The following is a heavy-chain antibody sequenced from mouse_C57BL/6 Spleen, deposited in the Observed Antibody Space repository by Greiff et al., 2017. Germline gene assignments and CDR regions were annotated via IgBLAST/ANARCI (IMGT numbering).Heavy chain of an antibody. CDR1: GYTFTSYG. D-gene: IGHD2-1*01. V-gene: IGHV1-81*01. Sequence: VQGVESGAELARPGASVKLSCKASGYTFTSYGISWVKQRTGQGLEWIGEIYPRSGNTYYNEKFKGKATLTADKSSSTAYMELRSLTSEDSAVYFCARWGNYVVDYWGQGTSVTVSS. J-gene: IGHJ4*01. CDR2: IYPRSGNT. CDR3: ARWGNYVVDY.